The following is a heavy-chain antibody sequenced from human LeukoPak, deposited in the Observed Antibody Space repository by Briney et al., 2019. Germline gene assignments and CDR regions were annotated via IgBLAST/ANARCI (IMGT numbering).Heavy chain of an antibody. D-gene: IGHD6-13*01. CDR1: GFTVSSNY. J-gene: IGHJ4*02. V-gene: IGHV3-66*01. Sequence: GGSLRLSCAASGFTVSSNYMSWVRQAPGKGLEGVSVIYSGGSTYFPDSVKGRFPISRDNSKNTLYLQMNSLRAEDTAVYYCARALVRIAAAIFEYYFDYWGQGTLVTVSS. CDR3: ARALVRIAAAIFEYYFDY. CDR2: IYSGGST.